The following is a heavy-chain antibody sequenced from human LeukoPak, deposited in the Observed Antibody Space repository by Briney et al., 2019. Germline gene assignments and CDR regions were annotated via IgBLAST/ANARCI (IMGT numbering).Heavy chain of an antibody. CDR1: GGSISSYY. Sequence: ASETLSLTCTVSGGSISSYYWSWIRQPPGKGLEWIGYIYYSGSTNYNPSLKSRVTISVDTSKNQFSLKLSSVTAADTAVYYCARVSGYDWESFYDYWGQGTLVTVSS. J-gene: IGHJ4*02. D-gene: IGHD5-12*01. CDR3: ARVSGYDWESFYDY. V-gene: IGHV4-59*01. CDR2: IYYSGST.